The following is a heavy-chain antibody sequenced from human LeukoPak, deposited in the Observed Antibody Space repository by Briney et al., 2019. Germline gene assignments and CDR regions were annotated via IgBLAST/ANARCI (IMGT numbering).Heavy chain of an antibody. D-gene: IGHD3-16*01. V-gene: IGHV4-34*01. CDR3: ARLGAIRLAP. J-gene: IGHJ5*02. CDR2: INHSGST. Sequence: SETLSLTCAVCGGSFSGYYWSWIRQPPGKGLEWIGEINHSGSTNYNPSLKSRVTISVDTSKNQFSLKLTSVTAADTAVYYCARLGAIRLAPWGQGTLVTVSS. CDR1: GGSFSGYY.